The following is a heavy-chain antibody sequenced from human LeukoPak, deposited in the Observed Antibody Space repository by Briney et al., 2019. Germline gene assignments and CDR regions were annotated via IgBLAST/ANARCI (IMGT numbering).Heavy chain of an antibody. Sequence: PSGTLSLTCAVSGGSISSSNWWSWVRQPPGKGLEWIGEIYHSGSTNYNPSLKSRVTISVDKSKNQFSLKLSSVTAADTAVYYCARVIAAAANYFDYWGQGTLVTVSS. V-gene: IGHV4-4*02. J-gene: IGHJ4*02. CDR1: GGSISSSNW. CDR3: ARVIAAAANYFDY. D-gene: IGHD6-13*01. CDR2: IYHSGST.